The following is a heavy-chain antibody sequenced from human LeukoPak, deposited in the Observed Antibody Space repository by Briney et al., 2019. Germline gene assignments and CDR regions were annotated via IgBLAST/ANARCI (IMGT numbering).Heavy chain of an antibody. CDR3: ATVPPTVGATTTYFDY. D-gene: IGHD1-26*01. CDR2: FDPEDGET. Sequence: VASVKVSCTVSGYTLTELSMHWVRQAPGKGLEWMGGFDPEDGETIYALKFQGRVTMTEDTSTDTAYMELSSLRSEDTAVYYCATVPPTVGATTTYFDYWGQGTLVTVSS. CDR1: GYTLTELS. V-gene: IGHV1-24*01. J-gene: IGHJ4*02.